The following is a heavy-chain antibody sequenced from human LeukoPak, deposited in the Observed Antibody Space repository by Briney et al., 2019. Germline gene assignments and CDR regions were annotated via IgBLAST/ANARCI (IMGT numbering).Heavy chain of an antibody. J-gene: IGHJ6*04. CDR2: IYHSGST. CDR1: GGSISSGGYS. CDR3: AREVVVPAAMSFRYYYYGMDV. V-gene: IGHV4-30-2*06. Sequence: SQTLSLTCAVSGGSISSGGYSWSWIRQSPGKGLEWIGYIYHSGSTYYNPSLKSRVTISVDRSKNQFSLKLSSVTAADTAVYFCAREVVVPAAMSFRYYYYGMDVWGKGPRSPSPQ. D-gene: IGHD2-2*01.